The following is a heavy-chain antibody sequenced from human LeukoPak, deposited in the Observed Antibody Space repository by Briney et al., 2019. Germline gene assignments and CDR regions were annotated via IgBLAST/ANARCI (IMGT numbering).Heavy chain of an antibody. CDR3: ARVRSTSNLYYYYYYMDV. CDR2: MDPNSGNT. V-gene: IGHV1-8*02. CDR1: GGTFSSYA. Sequence: GSSVKVSCKASGGTFSSYAISWVRQATGQGLEWMGWMDPNSGNTGYAQKFQGRVTMTRNTSISTAYMEVSSLRSEDTAVYYCARVRSTSNLYYYYYYMDVWGKGTTVTVYS. J-gene: IGHJ6*03. D-gene: IGHD2-2*01.